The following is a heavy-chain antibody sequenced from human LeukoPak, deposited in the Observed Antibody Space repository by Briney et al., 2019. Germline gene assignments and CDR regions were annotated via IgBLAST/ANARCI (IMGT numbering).Heavy chain of an antibody. V-gene: IGHV3-23*01. CDR2: ISGSGGST. Sequence: PGGSLRLSCAASGFTFSSYAMRWVRQAPGKGLECASAISGSGGSTYYADSVKGRFTISRDNSKNTLYLQMNSLRAEDTAVYYCAMRTVTRGAFDIWGQGTMVTVSS. CDR1: GFTFSSYA. J-gene: IGHJ3*02. D-gene: IGHD4-17*01. CDR3: AMRTVTRGAFDI.